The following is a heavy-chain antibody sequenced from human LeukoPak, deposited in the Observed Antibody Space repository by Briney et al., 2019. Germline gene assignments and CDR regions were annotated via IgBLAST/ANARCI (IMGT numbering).Heavy chain of an antibody. D-gene: IGHD3-10*01. J-gene: IGHJ4*02. V-gene: IGHV4-59*01. CDR2: IYYSGST. CDR3: ARGDRGSAFDY. Sequence: PSETLSLTCAVYGGSFSGYYWSWIRQPPGKGLEWIGYIYYSGSTNYNPSLKSRVTISVDTSKNQFSLKLSSVTAADTAVYYCARGDRGSAFDYWGQGTLVTVSS. CDR1: GGSFSGYY.